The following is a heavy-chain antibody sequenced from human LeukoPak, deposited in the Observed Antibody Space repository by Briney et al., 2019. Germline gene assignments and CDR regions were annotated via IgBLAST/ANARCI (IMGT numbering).Heavy chain of an antibody. V-gene: IGHV4-39*07. D-gene: IGHD1-26*01. CDR3: ARVLRVEWELPYYFDY. J-gene: IGHJ4*02. CDR2: IYYSGSI. CDR1: GGSISSNNHY. Sequence: SETLSLTCTVSGGSISSNNHYWGWIRQPAGKGLEWIGHIYYSGSIFLNPSLKSRVTISVDTSKNQFSLKLSSVTAADTAVYYCARVLRVEWELPYYFDYWGQGTLVTVSS.